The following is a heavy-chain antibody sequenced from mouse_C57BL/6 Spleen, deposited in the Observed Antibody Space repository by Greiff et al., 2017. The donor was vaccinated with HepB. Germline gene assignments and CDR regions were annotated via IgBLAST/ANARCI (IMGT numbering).Heavy chain of an antibody. CDR3: ARQEAQAFAY. CDR2: ISSGGSYT. CDR1: GFTFSSYG. D-gene: IGHD3-2*02. J-gene: IGHJ3*01. V-gene: IGHV5-6*01. Sequence: EVKLMESGGDLVKPGGSLKLSCAASGFTFSSYGMSWVRQTPDKRLEWVATISSGGSYTYYPDSVKGRFTISRDNAKNTLYLQMSSLKSEDTAMYYCARQEAQAFAYWGQGTLVTVSA.